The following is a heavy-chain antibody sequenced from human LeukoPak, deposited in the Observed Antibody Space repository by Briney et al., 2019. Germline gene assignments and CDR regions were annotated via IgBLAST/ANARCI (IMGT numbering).Heavy chain of an antibody. CDR1: GFTFGSYS. CDR3: ARDHHRFSSPHYFDY. V-gene: IGHV3-21*01. J-gene: IGHJ4*02. CDR2: ISSSSSYI. D-gene: IGHD2-2*01. Sequence: GGSLRLSCAASGFTFGSYSMNWVRQAPGKGLEWVSSISSSSSYIYYADSVKGRFTISRDNAKNSLYLQMNSLRAEDTAVYYCARDHHRFSSPHYFDYWGQGTLVTVSS.